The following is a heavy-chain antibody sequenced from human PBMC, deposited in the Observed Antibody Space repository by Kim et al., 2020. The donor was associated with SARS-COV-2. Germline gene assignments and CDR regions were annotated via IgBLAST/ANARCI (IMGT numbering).Heavy chain of an antibody. J-gene: IGHJ4*02. V-gene: IGHV3-74*01. CDR3: ARGGKRGYSSSWYGFDY. Sequence: GGSLRLSCAASGFTFSSYWMHWVRQVPGKGLVWVSRINSDGSSTSYADSVKGRFTISRDNAKNTLYLQMNSLRAEDTAVYYCARGGKRGYSSSWYGFDYWGQGTLVTVSS. CDR1: GFTFSSYW. D-gene: IGHD6-13*01. CDR2: INSDGSST.